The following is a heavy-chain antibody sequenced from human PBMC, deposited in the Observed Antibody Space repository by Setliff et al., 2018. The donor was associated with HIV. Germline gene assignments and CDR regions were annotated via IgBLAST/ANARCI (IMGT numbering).Heavy chain of an antibody. D-gene: IGHD1-7*01. CDR3: ARAGNYGAFDGFDI. J-gene: IGHJ3*02. CDR1: DGSRSGIH. Sequence: LSLTCAVFDGSRSGIHWSWIRQPPGKGLEWIAEINFGGGTNHNPSLKRRVTISVDTSKSHVSLMLRSVTAADTAVYYCARAGNYGAFDGFDIWGQGTMVTVSS. V-gene: IGHV4-34*01. CDR2: INFGGGT.